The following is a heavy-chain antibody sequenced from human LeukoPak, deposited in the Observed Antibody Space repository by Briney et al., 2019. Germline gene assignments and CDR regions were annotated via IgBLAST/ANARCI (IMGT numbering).Heavy chain of an antibody. Sequence: PSQTLSLTCTVSGGSISSGGSYWSWIRQHPGKGLEWTGYINYIGSTYYNPSLKSRITISVDPSKNQFSLYLSSVTAADTAVYYCARTVSSASLFFDYWGQGTLVTVSS. CDR1: GGSISSGGSY. CDR3: ARTVSSASLFFDY. V-gene: IGHV4-31*03. J-gene: IGHJ4*02. CDR2: INYIGST. D-gene: IGHD6-25*01.